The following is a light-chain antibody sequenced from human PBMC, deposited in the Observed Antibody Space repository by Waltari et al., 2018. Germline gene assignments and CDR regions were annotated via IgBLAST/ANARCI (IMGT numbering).Light chain of an antibody. CDR1: QDIRND. V-gene: IGKV1-6*01. CDR2: AAS. CDR3: LQDYSYPYT. Sequence: AIHSTQSPSPLSTSAGDRVTITCRASQDIRNDLGWYQQKSGKAPKLLIYAASSLQSGAPSRFSGSGSGTDFTLTISGLQPEDFATFYCLQDYSYPYTFGQGTKLEIK. J-gene: IGKJ2*01.